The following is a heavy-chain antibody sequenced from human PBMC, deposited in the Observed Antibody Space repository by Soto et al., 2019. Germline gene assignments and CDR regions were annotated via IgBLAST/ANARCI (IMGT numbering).Heavy chain of an antibody. J-gene: IGHJ4*02. V-gene: IGHV3-23*01. CDR2: IGGGGRDT. D-gene: IGHD1-26*01. Sequence: EVQLLESGGGLVQPGGSLRLSCAASGFTFGSYAINWVRQAPGKGLEWVSAIGGGGRDTYYADSVKGRVTISRDNSKNTQYLRINRLRPEDAAVWCCATGPMGLTDFDSWGQGTLVTVSS. CDR1: GFTFGSYA. CDR3: ATGPMGLTDFDS.